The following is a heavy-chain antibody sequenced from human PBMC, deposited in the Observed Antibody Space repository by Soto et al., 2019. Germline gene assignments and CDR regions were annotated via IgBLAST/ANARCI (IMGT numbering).Heavy chain of an antibody. D-gene: IGHD3-10*01. J-gene: IGHJ4*02. V-gene: IGHV4-4*02. CDR2: VFHTGGT. CDR1: GGSISSINW. Sequence: PSETLSLTCSASGGSISSINWWNWVRQTPGKGLEWIGEVFHTGGTNYNPSLKTRLTMSIDKSKNQFSLKSNSVTAADTAVYYCARKVYGSGHYDYWGQGALVTVSS. CDR3: ARKVYGSGHYDY.